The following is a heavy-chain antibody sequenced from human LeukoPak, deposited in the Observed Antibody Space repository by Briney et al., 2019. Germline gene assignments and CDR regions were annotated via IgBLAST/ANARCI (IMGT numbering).Heavy chain of an antibody. J-gene: IGHJ2*01. D-gene: IGHD4-17*01. V-gene: IGHV1-2*02. Sequence: GASLKVSCKASGYTFTGYYMHWVRQAPGQGLEWMGWINPNSGGTNYAQNFQGRVTMTRDTSISTAYMELSRLRSDDTAVYYCARPLRGLNLFYLWGRGTLVTLS. CDR3: ARPLRGLNLFYL. CDR2: INPNSGGT. CDR1: GYTFTGYY.